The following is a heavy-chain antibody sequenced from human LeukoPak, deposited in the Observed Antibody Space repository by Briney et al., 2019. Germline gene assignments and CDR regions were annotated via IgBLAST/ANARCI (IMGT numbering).Heavy chain of an antibody. J-gene: IGHJ3*02. CDR1: GFTFDDYA. Sequence: SGGSLRLSCAASGFTFDDYAMHWVRQGPGKGLEWVSGINWNSDSIAYADSVKGRFTISRDNAKKSLYLQMNSLRAEDMALYYCAKVRSSGWTRGAFDIWGQGTMVTVSP. CDR2: INWNSDSI. D-gene: IGHD6-19*01. CDR3: AKVRSSGWTRGAFDI. V-gene: IGHV3-9*03.